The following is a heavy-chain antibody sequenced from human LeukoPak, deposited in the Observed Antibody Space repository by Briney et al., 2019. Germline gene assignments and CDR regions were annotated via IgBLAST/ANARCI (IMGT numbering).Heavy chain of an antibody. V-gene: IGHV1-69*01. D-gene: IGHD2-2*01. J-gene: IGHJ6*03. CDR1: GGTFSSYA. CDR3: ARDCRDIVVVPAYYYYYYMDV. CDR2: IIPIFGTA. Sequence: ASVKVSCKASGGTFSSYAISWVRQAPGQGLEWMGGIIPIFGTANYAQKFQGRVTITADESTSTAYMELSSLRSEDTAVYYCARDCRDIVVVPAYYYYYYMDVWGKGTTVTVSS.